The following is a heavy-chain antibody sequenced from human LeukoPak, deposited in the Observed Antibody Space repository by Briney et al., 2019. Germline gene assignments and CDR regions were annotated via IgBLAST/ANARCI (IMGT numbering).Heavy chain of an antibody. V-gene: IGHV3-53*01. J-gene: IGHJ4*02. D-gene: IGHD6-19*01. Sequence: GGSLRLSCVVSGFSARTHYMSRGRQAPAKGLEWVSVIYNDGSTYYSDSVKGRFAISRDNSKNALYLQMNSLRVDDTSVYYCARTGYSSGWFNDHWGQGTLVTVS. CDR2: IYNDGST. CDR3: ARTGYSSGWFNDH. CDR1: GFSARTHY.